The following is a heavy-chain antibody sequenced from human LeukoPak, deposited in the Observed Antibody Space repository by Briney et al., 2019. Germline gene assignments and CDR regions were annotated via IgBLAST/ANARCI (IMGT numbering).Heavy chain of an antibody. J-gene: IGHJ4*02. Sequence: GGSLRLSCAASGFTFSSYAMNWVRQAPGKGLEWVSYISDTGSTIYYADSVRGRFTISRDNADNSVYLQLNSLRAEDTAVYYCARGGYCSSASCYVLDYWGLGTLVTVSS. CDR3: ARGGYCSSASCYVLDY. V-gene: IGHV3-48*04. D-gene: IGHD2-2*01. CDR1: GFTFSSYA. CDR2: ISDTGSTI.